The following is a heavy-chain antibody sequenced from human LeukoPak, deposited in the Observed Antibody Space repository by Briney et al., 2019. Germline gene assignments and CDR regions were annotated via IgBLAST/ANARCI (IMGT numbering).Heavy chain of an antibody. Sequence: ASVKVSCKASGGTFSSYAISWVRQAPGQGLEWMGGIIPIFGTANYAQKFQGRVTITTDESTSTAYMELSSLRSEDTAVYYCARRGLYDSSGYLDYWGQGTLVTVSS. CDR2: IIPIFGTA. CDR3: ARRGLYDSSGYLDY. V-gene: IGHV1-69*05. D-gene: IGHD3-22*01. CDR1: GGTFSSYA. J-gene: IGHJ4*02.